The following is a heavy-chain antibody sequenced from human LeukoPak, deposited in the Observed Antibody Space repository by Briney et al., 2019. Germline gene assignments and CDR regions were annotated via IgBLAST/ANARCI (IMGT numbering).Heavy chain of an antibody. CDR3: AKLDAYFWSGYYTRAGTVYYYYMDV. Sequence: TGGSLRLSCAASGFTFSSYAMHWVRQAPGKGLEYVSAISSNGGSTYYANSVKGRFTISRDNSKNTLYLQMNSLRAEDTAVYYCAKLDAYFWSGYYTRAGTVYYYYMDVWGKGTTVTVSS. CDR2: ISSNGGST. CDR1: GFTFSSYA. J-gene: IGHJ6*03. V-gene: IGHV3-64*01. D-gene: IGHD3-3*01.